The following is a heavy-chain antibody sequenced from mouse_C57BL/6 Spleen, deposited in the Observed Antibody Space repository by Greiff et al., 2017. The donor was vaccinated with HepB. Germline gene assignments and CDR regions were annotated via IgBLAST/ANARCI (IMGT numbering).Heavy chain of an antibody. V-gene: IGHV2-6-1*01. J-gene: IGHJ4*01. D-gene: IGHD2-4*01. CDR1: GFSLTSYG. CDR2: IWSDGST. Sequence: VQLQQSGPGLVAPSQSLSITCTVSGFSLTSYGVHWVRQPPGKGLEWLVVIWSDGSTTYNSALKSRLSISKDNSKSQVFLKMNSLQTDDTAMYYCARHRDYDGYAMDYWGQGTSVTVSS. CDR3: ARHRDYDGYAMDY.